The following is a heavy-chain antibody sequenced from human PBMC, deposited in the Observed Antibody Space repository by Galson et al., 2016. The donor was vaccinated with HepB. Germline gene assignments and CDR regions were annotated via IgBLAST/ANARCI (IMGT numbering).Heavy chain of an antibody. CDR1: GFTFSYYA. Sequence: SLRLSCAASGFTFSYYAMHWVRQAPGKGLEWVAAASYDGKDKDYADSVKGRFTIARDNSKNTLFLQMNSLRAEDSAVYYCAVNSDWSDIFDMWGQGTMVTVSS. CDR3: AVNSDWSDIFDM. CDR2: ASYDGKDK. D-gene: IGHD3-9*01. J-gene: IGHJ3*02. V-gene: IGHV3-30*04.